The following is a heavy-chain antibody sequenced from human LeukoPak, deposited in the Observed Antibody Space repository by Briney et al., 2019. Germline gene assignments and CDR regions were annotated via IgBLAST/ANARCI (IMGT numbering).Heavy chain of an antibody. Sequence: GGSLRLSCAASGFTFSSYGMPWVRQAPGKGLEWVAFIRYDGSNKYYADSVKGRFTVSRDNYKKTLYVQMNSLRAEDTAVYYCARDLMGIAYRGAFYYWGQGTLVTVSS. CDR3: ARDLMGIAYRGAFYY. CDR1: GFTFSSYG. J-gene: IGHJ4*02. CDR2: IRYDGSNK. V-gene: IGHV3-30*02. D-gene: IGHD6-13*01.